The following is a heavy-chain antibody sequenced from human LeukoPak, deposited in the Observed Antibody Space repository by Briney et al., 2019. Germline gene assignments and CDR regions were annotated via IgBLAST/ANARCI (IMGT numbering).Heavy chain of an antibody. CDR2: TYYRSKWYN. CDR3: ARAFSSDWQYYFDY. V-gene: IGHV6-1*01. CDR1: GDSFFNNTAT. D-gene: IGHD6-19*01. J-gene: IGHJ4*02. Sequence: SQTLSLTCSISGDSFFNNTATWNWIRQSPSRGLEWLGRTYYRSKWYNDYVVSVRSRIIINPDTSRNQFSLQLNSVTPEDTAVYYCARAFSSDWQYYFDYWGQGILVTVSS.